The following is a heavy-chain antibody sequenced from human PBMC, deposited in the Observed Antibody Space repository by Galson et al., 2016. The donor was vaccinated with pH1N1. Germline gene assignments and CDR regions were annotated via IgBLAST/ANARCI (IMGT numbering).Heavy chain of an antibody. V-gene: IGHV3-23*01. CDR3: ARTSEDFADVDLRVFYYYGMDV. D-gene: IGHD1-7*01. Sequence: SLRLSCAASGFTFSSYWMSWVRQAPGKGLEWVSIITSRGRTYYADSVKGRFTISRDNSKNTLYLQMSSLRAEDTALYYCARTSEDFADVDLRVFYYYGMDVWGQGTTVTVSS. J-gene: IGHJ6*02. CDR1: GFTFSSYW. CDR2: ITSRGRT.